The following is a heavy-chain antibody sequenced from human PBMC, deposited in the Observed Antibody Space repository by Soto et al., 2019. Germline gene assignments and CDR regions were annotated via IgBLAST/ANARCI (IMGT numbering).Heavy chain of an antibody. CDR1: GGSISTYY. CDR3: ARGRPWELYDY. Sequence: SETLSLTCTVSGGSISTYYWSWIRQPPGKGLEWVGYIYYSGSTNYNPSLKSRVTIAVDTSNNQFSLKLSSMTAADTAVYYCARGRPWELYDYWGQGTLVPVAS. V-gene: IGHV4-59*12. J-gene: IGHJ4*02. D-gene: IGHD1-7*01. CDR2: IYYSGST.